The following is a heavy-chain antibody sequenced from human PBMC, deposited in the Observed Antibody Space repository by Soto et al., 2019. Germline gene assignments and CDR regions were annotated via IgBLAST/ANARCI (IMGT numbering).Heavy chain of an antibody. CDR1: GGSISSYY. CDR2: IYYSGST. J-gene: IGHJ4*02. D-gene: IGHD5-18*01. CDR3: ARVGSGMEHEMAFDY. V-gene: IGHV4-59*01. Sequence: SETLSLTCTVSGGSISSYYWSWIRQPPGKGLEWIGYIYYSGSTNYNPSLKSRVTISVDTSKNQLSLKLSSVTAADTAVYYCARVGSGMEHEMAFDYWGQGTLVTVSS.